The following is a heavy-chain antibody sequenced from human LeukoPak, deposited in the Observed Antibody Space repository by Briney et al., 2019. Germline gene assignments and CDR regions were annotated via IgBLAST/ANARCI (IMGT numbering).Heavy chain of an antibody. J-gene: IGHJ4*02. CDR1: GYTFTGLY. D-gene: IGHD3-10*01. CDR3: ALWFGDLSPLAIFDF. CDR2: INPNSGDT. Sequence: GASVKVSCKASGYTFTGLYIHWVRQAPGQGLEWMGWINPNSGDTNYAQNFQGRVTMTRDTSISTAYMDLSSLRSDDTALYFCALWFGDLSPLAIFDFWGQGTLVTVSS. V-gene: IGHV1-2*02.